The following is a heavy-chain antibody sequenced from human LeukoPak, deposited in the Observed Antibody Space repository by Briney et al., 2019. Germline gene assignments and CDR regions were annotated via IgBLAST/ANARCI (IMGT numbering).Heavy chain of an antibody. CDR2: ISNSGSTI. Sequence: PGGSLRLSCAASGFTFRSYEMHWVRQAPGKGLEWVSYISNSGSTIYYADSVKGRSTISRDNTKSSLYLLMNSLRAEDTAVYYCARDDGGSSPFDYWGQGTLVTVSS. J-gene: IGHJ4*02. CDR1: GFTFRSYE. D-gene: IGHD4-23*01. CDR3: ARDDGGSSPFDY. V-gene: IGHV3-48*03.